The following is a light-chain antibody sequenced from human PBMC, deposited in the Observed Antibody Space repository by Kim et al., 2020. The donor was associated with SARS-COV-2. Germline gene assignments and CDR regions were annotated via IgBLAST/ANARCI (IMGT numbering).Light chain of an antibody. J-gene: IGLJ2*01. V-gene: IGLV6-57*03. Sequence: GKAVTILRTRKSGGLANNQCEWVQPPPGRAPTTVIYDDDQRPSGVPDRFSGSLDSSSNSASLTISGLKTEDEADYYCQSFGNNFVVFGGGTQLTVL. CDR1: SGGLANNQ. CDR2: DDD. CDR3: QSFGNNFVV.